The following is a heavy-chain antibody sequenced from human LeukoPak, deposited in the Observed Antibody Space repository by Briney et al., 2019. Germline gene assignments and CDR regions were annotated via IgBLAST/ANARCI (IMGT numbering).Heavy chain of an antibody. Sequence: PGRSLRLSCAASGFTFSSYGMHWVRQAPGKGLEWVAVISYDGSNKYYADSVKGRFTVSRDNSKNTLYLQMNSLRAEDTAVYYCAKDFKGCSGGSCYSYPFDYWGQGTLVTVSS. V-gene: IGHV3-30*18. D-gene: IGHD2-15*01. CDR3: AKDFKGCSGGSCYSYPFDY. J-gene: IGHJ4*02. CDR1: GFTFSSYG. CDR2: ISYDGSNK.